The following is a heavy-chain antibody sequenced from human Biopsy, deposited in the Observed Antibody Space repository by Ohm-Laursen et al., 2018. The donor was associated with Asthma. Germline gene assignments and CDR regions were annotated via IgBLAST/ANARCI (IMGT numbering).Heavy chain of an antibody. Sequence: SLRLSCAASGFSFSNFAVHWVRQAPGKGLKWVGVISKDASTQDYADSVKGRFTMARDNPKNTLDLQMNSLREEDTAVYYCVRDGTDDAFDIWGQGTVVSVSS. CDR3: VRDGTDDAFDI. V-gene: IGHV3-30*01. J-gene: IGHJ3*02. CDR2: ISKDASTQ. D-gene: IGHD1-1*01. CDR1: GFSFSNFA.